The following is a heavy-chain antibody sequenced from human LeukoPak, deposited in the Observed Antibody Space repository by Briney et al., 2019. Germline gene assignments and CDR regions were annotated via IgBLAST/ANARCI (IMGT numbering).Heavy chain of an antibody. J-gene: IGHJ3*02. V-gene: IGHV1-18*01. CDR2: ISAYNGNT. CDR3: ARKTGYYDILTGHDAFDI. CDR1: GGTFSSYA. Sequence: ASVKVSCKASGGTFSSYAISWVRQAPGQGLEWMGWISAYNGNTNYAQKLQGRVTMTTDTSTSTAYMELRSLRSDDTAVYYCARKTGYYDILTGHDAFDIWGQGTMVTVTS. D-gene: IGHD3-9*01.